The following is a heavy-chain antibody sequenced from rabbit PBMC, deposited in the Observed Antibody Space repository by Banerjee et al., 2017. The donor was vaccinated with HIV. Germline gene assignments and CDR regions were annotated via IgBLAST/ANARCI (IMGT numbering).Heavy chain of an antibody. CDR2: IYVGSSGST. V-gene: IGHV1S45*01. CDR1: GFDLSSSYY. Sequence: QEQLEESGGDLVKPEGSLTLTCTASGFDLSSSYYMCWVRQAPGKGLEWIACIYVGSSGSTYYASWAKGRFTISKTSSTTVTLQMTSLTAADTATYFCARENDYSDGWDLWGQGTLVTVS. CDR3: ARENDYSDGWDL. J-gene: IGHJ4*01. D-gene: IGHD4-1*01.